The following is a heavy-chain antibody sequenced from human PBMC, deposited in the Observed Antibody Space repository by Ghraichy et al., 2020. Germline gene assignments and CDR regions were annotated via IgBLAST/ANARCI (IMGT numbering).Heavy chain of an antibody. V-gene: IGHV4-34*01. J-gene: IGHJ3*02. CDR1: GGSFSGYY. Sequence: SQTLSLTCAVYGGSFSGYYWSWIRQPPGKGLEWIGEINHSGSTNYNPSLKSRVTISVDTSKNQFSLKLSSVTAADTAVYYCARASLMITFGGVIVIEAFDIWGQGTMVTVSS. D-gene: IGHD3-16*02. CDR2: INHSGST. CDR3: ARASLMITFGGVIVIEAFDI.